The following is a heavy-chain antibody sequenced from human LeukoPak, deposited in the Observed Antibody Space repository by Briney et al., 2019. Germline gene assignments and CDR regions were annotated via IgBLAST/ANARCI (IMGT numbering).Heavy chain of an antibody. Sequence: SVKVSCKASGGTFTNSGISWVRQAPGQGLEWMGGIISFFGAAHYIQKFQGRLTITADESTSTAYMELSSLTSEDTAVYYCTRDPSVAYDLLSHWFDPWGQGTLVTVSS. J-gene: IGHJ5*02. D-gene: IGHD3-9*01. CDR2: IISFFGAA. V-gene: IGHV1-69*13. CDR3: TRDPSVAYDLLSHWFDP. CDR1: GGTFTNSG.